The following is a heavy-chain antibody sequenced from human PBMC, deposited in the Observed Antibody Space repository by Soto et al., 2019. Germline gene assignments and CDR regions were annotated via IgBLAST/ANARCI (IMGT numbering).Heavy chain of an antibody. CDR3: ARWRHCSGGSCYTALVVGGFDP. J-gene: IGHJ5*02. D-gene: IGHD2-15*01. Sequence: GGSLRLSCAASGFTFSSYWMHWVRQAPGKGLVWVSRINSDGSSTSYADSVKGRFTISRDNAKNTLYLQMNSLRAEDTAVYYCARWRHCSGGSCYTALVVGGFDPWGQGTLVTVSS. CDR2: INSDGSST. CDR1: GFTFSSYW. V-gene: IGHV3-74*01.